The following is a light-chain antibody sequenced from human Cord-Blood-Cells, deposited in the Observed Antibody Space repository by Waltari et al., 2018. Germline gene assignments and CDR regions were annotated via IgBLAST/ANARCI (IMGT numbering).Light chain of an antibody. CDR2: EGS. V-gene: IGLV2-23*01. J-gene: IGLJ3*02. Sequence: QSALTQPASVSGSPGQSITIPCTGTSSAVGRYNLASGYQQHPGKAPKLMIYEGSKRPSGVSNRFSGSKSGNTASLTISGLQAEDEADYYCCSYAGSSTWVFGGGTKLTVL. CDR3: CSYAGSSTWV. CDR1: SSAVGRYNL.